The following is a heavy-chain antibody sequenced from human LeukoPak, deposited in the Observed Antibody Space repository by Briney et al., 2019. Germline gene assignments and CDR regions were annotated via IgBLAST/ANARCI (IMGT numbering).Heavy chain of an antibody. J-gene: IGHJ3*02. CDR2: MYISWSI. CDR1: GGSVSSSS. D-gene: IGHD3-10*01. V-gene: IGHV4-4*07. Sequence: SETLSLTCTVSGGSVSSSSCSWIRQSARRGLGWMGRMYISWSISYNPSLKRQVSMSVDTSKNQTSLKVSSVIAPDTAVYYCARDSSMVGVVIYAFDIWGQGTMVTVSS. CDR3: ARDSSMVGVVIYAFDI.